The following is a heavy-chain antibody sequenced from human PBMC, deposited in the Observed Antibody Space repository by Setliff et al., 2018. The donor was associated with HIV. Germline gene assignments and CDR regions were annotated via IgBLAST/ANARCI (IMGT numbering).Heavy chain of an antibody. D-gene: IGHD3-22*01. V-gene: IGHV4-59*01. CDR3: ARSRTSSGYYGVTGYGMDV. Sequence: SETLSLTCTVSGGSISSDCWSWIRQPPGKGLEWIGYIYYTGSTNYNPSLKSRVTISVATSKNQFSLKLNSVTTADTAVYYCARSRTSSGYYGVTGYGMDVWGQGTTVTVSS. CDR2: IYYTGST. J-gene: IGHJ6*02. CDR1: GGSISSDC.